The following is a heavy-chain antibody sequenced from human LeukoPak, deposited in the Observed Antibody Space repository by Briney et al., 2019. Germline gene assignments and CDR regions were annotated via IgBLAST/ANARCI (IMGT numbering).Heavy chain of an antibody. D-gene: IGHD2-2*01. V-gene: IGHV3-23*01. J-gene: IGHJ4*02. CDR1: GFTFSSYA. Sequence: GGSLRLSCAASGFTFSSYAMSWVRQAPGKGLEWLSGISADGGSTYYADSVKGRFTISRDNAKNSLYPQMNSLRAEDTAVYYCARDQRYCSSSSCPWEPFDYWGQGTLVAVSS. CDR3: ARDQRYCSSSSCPWEPFDY. CDR2: ISADGGST.